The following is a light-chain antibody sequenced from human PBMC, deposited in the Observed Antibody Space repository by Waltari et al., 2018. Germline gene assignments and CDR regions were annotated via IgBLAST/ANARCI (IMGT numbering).Light chain of an antibody. V-gene: IGKV4-1*01. CDR2: WAS. CDR3: QQYYITPLS. CDR1: QSVLYSSENRNY. J-gene: IGKJ4*01. Sequence: DIGMTQSPDSLAVSRGERSTIHCKSSQSVLYSSENRNYLAWYQQKPGQPPNLLIYWASTRESGVPDRFSGSGSGTDFTLTISSLQAEDVAVYYCQQYYITPLSFGGGTKVEIK.